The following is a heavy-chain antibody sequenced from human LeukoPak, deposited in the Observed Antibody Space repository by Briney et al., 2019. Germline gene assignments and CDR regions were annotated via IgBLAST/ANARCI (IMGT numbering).Heavy chain of an antibody. CDR2: ISAYNGNT. J-gene: IGHJ3*02. D-gene: IGHD6-13*01. V-gene: IGHV1-18*01. CDR3: ARDQSVRLLQTSSTYFKHVFAI. Sequence: ASVKVSCKTSGYTFTNYGISWVRQAPGLGLDWMGWISAYNGNTNYAQKVQGRVTMTTDTSTSTAYMELRSLRFDDTAVYYCARDQSVRLLQTSSTYFKHVFAIWGQGSMVTVSS. CDR1: GYTFTNYG.